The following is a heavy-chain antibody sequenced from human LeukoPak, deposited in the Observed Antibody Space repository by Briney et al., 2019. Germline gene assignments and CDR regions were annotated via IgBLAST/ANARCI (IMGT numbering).Heavy chain of an antibody. V-gene: IGHV3-30*02. Sequence: PGGSLRLSCAASGFTFSSYGMHWVRQAPGKGLEWVAFIRYDGSNKYYADSVKGRFTISRDNSKNTLYLQMNSLRAEDTAVYYCAKDMFRTMVRGVPVDYWGQGTLVTVSS. J-gene: IGHJ4*02. CDR3: AKDMFRTMVRGVPVDY. D-gene: IGHD3-10*01. CDR2: IRYDGSNK. CDR1: GFTFSSYG.